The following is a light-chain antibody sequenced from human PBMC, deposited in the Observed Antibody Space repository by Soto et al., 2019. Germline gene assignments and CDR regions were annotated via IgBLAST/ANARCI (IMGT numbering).Light chain of an antibody. J-gene: IGLJ2*01. Sequence: QSVLTLSSSASASLGSSVKLTCTLSSGHSSYIIAWHHQQPGKAPRYLMKLEGSGSYNKGSGVPDRFSGSSSGADRYLTISNLQFEDEANYYCETWDSNTRVFGGGTKVTVL. V-gene: IGLV4-60*02. CDR3: ETWDSNTRV. CDR1: SGHSSYI. CDR2: LEGSGSY.